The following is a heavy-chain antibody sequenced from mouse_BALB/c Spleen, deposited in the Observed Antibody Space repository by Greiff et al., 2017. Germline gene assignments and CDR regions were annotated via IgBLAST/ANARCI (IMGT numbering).Heavy chain of an antibody. J-gene: IGHJ2*01. CDR1: GFTFSSFG. CDR3: ARRGRWLVDY. Sequence: EVQLMESGGGLVQPGGSRKLSCAASGFTFSSFGMHWVRQAPEKGLEWVAYISSGSSTIYYADTVKGRFTISRDNPKNTLFLQMTSLRSEDTATYYCARRGRWLVDYWGQGTTLTVSS. V-gene: IGHV5-17*02. D-gene: IGHD2-3*01. CDR2: ISSGSSTI.